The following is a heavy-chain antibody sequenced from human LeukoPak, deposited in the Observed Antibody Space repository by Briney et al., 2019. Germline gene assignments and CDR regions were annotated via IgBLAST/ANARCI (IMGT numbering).Heavy chain of an antibody. CDR1: GFTFSTYA. CDR2: ISYDGSNK. J-gene: IGHJ4*02. D-gene: IGHD5-18*01. Sequence: PGGSLRLSCATSGFTFSTYAMYWVRQAPGKGLEWVAVISYDGSNKYYADSVKGRFTISRDNSKNTLYLQMNSLRAEDTAVYYCAKDEVDTASLYWGQGTLVTVSS. V-gene: IGHV3-30-3*01. CDR3: AKDEVDTASLY.